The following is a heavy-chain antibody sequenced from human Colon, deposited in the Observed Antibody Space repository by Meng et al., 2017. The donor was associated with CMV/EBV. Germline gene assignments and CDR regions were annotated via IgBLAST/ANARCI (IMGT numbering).Heavy chain of an antibody. CDR3: AREPFIKAFDI. Sequence: GGSLRLSCAASGFTFSNYWMTWLRQAPGRGLELVAHIKEDGSEKYFVGSVKGRFTISRDNAKNSLYLQMNSLRAEDTAVYYCAREPFIKAFDIWGQGTMVTVSS. CDR1: GFTFSNYW. J-gene: IGHJ3*02. V-gene: IGHV3-7*01. CDR2: IKEDGSEK.